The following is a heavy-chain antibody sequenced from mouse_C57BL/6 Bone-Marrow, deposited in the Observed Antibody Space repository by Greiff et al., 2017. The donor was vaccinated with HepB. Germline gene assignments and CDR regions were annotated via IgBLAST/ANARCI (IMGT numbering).Heavy chain of an antibody. Sequence: EVNVVESGGDLVKPGGSLKLSCAASGFTFSSYGMSWVRQTPDKRLEWVATISSGGSYTYYPDSVKGRFTISRDNAKNTLYLQMSSLKSEDTAMYYCARHSKSHYAMDYWGQGTSVTVSS. V-gene: IGHV5-6*01. CDR1: GFTFSSYG. J-gene: IGHJ4*01. CDR2: ISSGGSYT. CDR3: ARHSKSHYAMDY.